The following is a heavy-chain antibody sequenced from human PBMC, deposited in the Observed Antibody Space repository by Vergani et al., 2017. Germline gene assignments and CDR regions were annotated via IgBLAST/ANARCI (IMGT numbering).Heavy chain of an antibody. CDR1: GVSISNGDYY. CDR2: IYYSGTT. CDR3: VRVESNCGGDCYPSVAFDI. Sequence: QVQLQESGPGLVKPSQTLSLTCTVSGVSISNGDYYWSWIRQPPGKGLEWIGYIYYSGTTHYNPSLKSRLTISVDTSKNQFSLKLSSVTAADTAVYYCVRVESNCGGDCYPSVAFDIWGQGTMVTVSS. V-gene: IGHV4-30-4*01. J-gene: IGHJ3*02. D-gene: IGHD2-21*01.